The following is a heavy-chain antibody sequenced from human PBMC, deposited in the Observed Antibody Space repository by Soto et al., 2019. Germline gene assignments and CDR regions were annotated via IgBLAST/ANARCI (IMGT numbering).Heavy chain of an antibody. V-gene: IGHV1-2*04. D-gene: IGHD6-13*01. CDR3: ARDIGAAGHIYFDY. CDR2: INPNSGGT. J-gene: IGHJ4*02. Sequence: ASVKVSCKASGYTFSDYYMHWVRQAPGQGLEWMGWINPNSGGTNYAQKFQAWVTMTRDTAISTAYMELSRLRSDDTAIYYCARDIGAAGHIYFDYWGQGTLVTVSS. CDR1: GYTFSDYY.